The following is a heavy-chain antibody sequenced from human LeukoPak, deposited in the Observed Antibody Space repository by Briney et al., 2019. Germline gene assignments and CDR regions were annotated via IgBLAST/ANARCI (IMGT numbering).Heavy chain of an antibody. CDR1: GYYFTSYW. Sequence: GASLQISCKSSGYYFTSYWIAWGRPLPGKGLEWMGIIYLGDSDTRYSPSFQGPVTFSGDKPITTAYLHWSSLKASDTAMYYCARLAYYDGSGYHLDYWGQGTLVTVPS. V-gene: IGHV5-51*01. J-gene: IGHJ4*02. D-gene: IGHD3-22*01. CDR3: ARLAYYDGSGYHLDY. CDR2: IYLGDSDT.